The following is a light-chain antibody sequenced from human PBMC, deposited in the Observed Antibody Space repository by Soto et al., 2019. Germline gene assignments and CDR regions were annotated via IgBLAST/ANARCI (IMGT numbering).Light chain of an antibody. CDR1: QSISSW. J-gene: IGKJ1*01. Sequence: DIQMTQSPSTLSSSVRERFTITCRASQSISSWLAWYQQKPGKAPKLLIYDASSLESGVPSRFSGSGSGTEFTLTISSLQPDDFATYYCQQYNSYSQTFGQGTKVDIK. CDR3: QQYNSYSQT. V-gene: IGKV1-5*01. CDR2: DAS.